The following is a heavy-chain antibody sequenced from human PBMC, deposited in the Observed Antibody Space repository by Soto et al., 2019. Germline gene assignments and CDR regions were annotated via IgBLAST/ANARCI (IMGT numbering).Heavy chain of an antibody. Sequence: GCSLRLSCAASGLTFSSYSMNWVRKAPGKGLEWVSYISSSSSTIYYADSVKGRFTISRDNAKNSLYLQMNSLRAEDTAVYYCAREMAALNYFDYWGQGTLVTSPQ. CDR3: AREMAALNYFDY. V-gene: IGHV3-48*01. D-gene: IGHD2-15*01. CDR2: ISSSSSTI. CDR1: GLTFSSYS. J-gene: IGHJ4*02.